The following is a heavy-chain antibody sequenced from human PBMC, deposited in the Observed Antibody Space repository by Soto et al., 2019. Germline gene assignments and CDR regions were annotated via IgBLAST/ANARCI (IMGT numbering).Heavy chain of an antibody. CDR2: INAGNGNT. V-gene: IGHV1-3*01. CDR1: GYTFTSYA. J-gene: IGHJ4*02. CDR3: ARDNGGYDYYFDY. Sequence: ASVKVSCKASGYTFTSYAMHWVRQAPGQRLEWMGWINAGNGNTKYSQKFQGRVTITRDTSASTAYMELSRLRSDDTAVYYCARDNGGYDYYFDYWGQGTLVTVSS. D-gene: IGHD5-12*01.